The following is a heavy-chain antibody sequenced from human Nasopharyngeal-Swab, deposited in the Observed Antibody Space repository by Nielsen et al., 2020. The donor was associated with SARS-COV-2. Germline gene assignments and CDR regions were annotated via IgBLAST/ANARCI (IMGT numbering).Heavy chain of an antibody. CDR1: GFTFSSYS. D-gene: IGHD3-22*01. CDR3: ARDQIPSYYYDSSGPNQIDY. J-gene: IGHJ4*02. Sequence: GESLKISCAASGFTFSSYSMNWVRQAPGKGLEWVSSISSSSSYIYYADSVKGRFTISRDNAKNSLYLQMNSLRAEDTAVYYCARDQIPSYYYDSSGPNQIDYWGQGILVTVSS. V-gene: IGHV3-21*01. CDR2: ISSSSSYI.